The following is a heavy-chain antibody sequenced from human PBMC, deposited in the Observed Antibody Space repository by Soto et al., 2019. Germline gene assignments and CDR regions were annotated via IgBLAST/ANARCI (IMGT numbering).Heavy chain of an antibody. Sequence: ASVKVSCKPSGYTFTSYAMHWVRQAPGQRLEWMGWINAGNGNTKYSQKFQGRVTITRDTSASTAYMELSSLRSEDTAVYYCARGRGGYCSGGSCWSFDPWGQGTLVTVSS. CDR2: INAGNGNT. CDR1: GYTFTSYA. V-gene: IGHV1-3*01. D-gene: IGHD2-15*01. CDR3: ARGRGGYCSGGSCWSFDP. J-gene: IGHJ5*02.